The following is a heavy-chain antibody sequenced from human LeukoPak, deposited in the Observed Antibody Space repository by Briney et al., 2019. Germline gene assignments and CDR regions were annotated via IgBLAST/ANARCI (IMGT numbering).Heavy chain of an antibody. CDR1: GDSVSSNSVT. J-gene: IGHJ3*02. CDR2: TYYRSNWYN. V-gene: IGHV6-1*01. Sequence: SQTLSLTCAISGDSVSSNSVTWNWIRQSPSRGLEWLGRTYYRSNWYNDYGVSVKSRININPDTSKNLFSLQLSSVTPEDTAVYYCVRGGQGDGHSADEGFDIWGQGTMVTVS. D-gene: IGHD5-18*01. CDR3: VRGGQGDGHSADEGFDI.